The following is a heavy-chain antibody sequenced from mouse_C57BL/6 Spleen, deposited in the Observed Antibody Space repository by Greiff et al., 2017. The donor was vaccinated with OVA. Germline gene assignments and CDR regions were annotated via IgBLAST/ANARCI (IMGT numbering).Heavy chain of an antibody. Sequence: VQLQQSGPELVKPGASVKISCKASGYAFSSSWMNWVKQRPGKGLEWIGRIYPGDGDTNYNGKFKGKATLTADKSSSTAYIQLSSLTSEDSAVYFCAREDYYGSSYVSAYWGQGTLVTVSA. V-gene: IGHV1-82*01. CDR1: GYAFSSSW. CDR3: AREDYYGSSYVSAY. J-gene: IGHJ3*01. CDR2: IYPGDGDT. D-gene: IGHD1-1*01.